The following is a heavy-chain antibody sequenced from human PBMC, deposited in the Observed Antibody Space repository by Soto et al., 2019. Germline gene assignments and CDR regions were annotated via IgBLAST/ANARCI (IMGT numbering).Heavy chain of an antibody. CDR3: ARGREVVVTAIDY. J-gene: IGHJ4*02. Sequence: ASVKVSCKASGYTFTGYYMHWVRQAPGQGLEWMGWINPNSGGTNYAQKFQGWVTMTRDTSISTAYMELSRLRSDDTAVYYCARGREVVVTAIDYWGQGTLVTVSS. CDR1: GYTFTGYY. V-gene: IGHV1-2*04. CDR2: INPNSGGT. D-gene: IGHD2-21*02.